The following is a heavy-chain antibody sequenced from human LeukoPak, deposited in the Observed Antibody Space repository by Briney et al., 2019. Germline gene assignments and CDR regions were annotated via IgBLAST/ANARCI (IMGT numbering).Heavy chain of an antibody. CDR3: AKSGTGYSSGWCDY. D-gene: IGHD6-19*01. J-gene: IGHJ4*02. CDR2: ISGGGSNT. CDR1: GFTFSSYA. V-gene: IGHV3-23*01. Sequence: GGSLRLSCAASGFTFSSYAMTWVRQAPGKGLDWVSSISGGGSNTYYADSVKGRFTISRDNSKNTLYLQMNSLGADDTAVYYCAKSGTGYSSGWCDYWGQGTLVTVSS.